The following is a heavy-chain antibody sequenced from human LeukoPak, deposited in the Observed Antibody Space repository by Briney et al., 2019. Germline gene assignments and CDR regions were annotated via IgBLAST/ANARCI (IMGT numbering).Heavy chain of an antibody. J-gene: IGHJ5*02. D-gene: IGHD3-9*01. CDR1: GGTFSSYT. CDR2: IIPILGIA. V-gene: IGHV1-69*04. CDR3: ARDPSPLPYTNWFDP. Sequence: GASVKVSCKASGGTFSSYTISWVRQAPGQGLEWMGRIIPILGIANHAQKFQGRVTITADKSTSTAYMELSSLRSEDTAVYYCARDPSPLPYTNWFDPWGQGTLVTVSS.